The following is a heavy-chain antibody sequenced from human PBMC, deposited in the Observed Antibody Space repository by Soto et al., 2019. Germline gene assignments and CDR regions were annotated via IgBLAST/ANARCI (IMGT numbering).Heavy chain of an antibody. V-gene: IGHV1-46*01. CDR2: INPSGGST. J-gene: IGHJ6*02. D-gene: IGHD2-2*01. Sequence: VASVKVSCKASGYTFTSYYTHWVRQAPGQGLEWMGIINPSGGSTSYAQKFQGRVTMTRDTSTSTVYMELSSLRSEDTAVYYCAIQRLFFDCSSTSCYSSYYYYGMDVWGQGTTVTFSS. CDR1: GYTFTSYY. CDR3: AIQRLFFDCSSTSCYSSYYYYGMDV.